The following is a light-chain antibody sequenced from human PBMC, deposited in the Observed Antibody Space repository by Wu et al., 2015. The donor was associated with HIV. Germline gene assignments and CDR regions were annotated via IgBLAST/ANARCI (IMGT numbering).Light chain of an antibody. CDR2: AAS. Sequence: DIQMTQSPSSVSASVGDRVTITCRASQGISNSLAWYQQTPGKGPKLVIYAASILHTGVPSRFSGSGRGTLFTLTITDLQPEDFATYFCQQSDTFPRTFGQGTKVEV. J-gene: IGKJ1*01. V-gene: IGKV1-12*01. CDR1: QGISNS. CDR3: QQSDTFPRT.